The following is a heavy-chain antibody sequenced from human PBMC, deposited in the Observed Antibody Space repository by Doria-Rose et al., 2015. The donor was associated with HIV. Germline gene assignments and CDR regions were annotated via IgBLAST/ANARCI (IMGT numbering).Heavy chain of an antibody. V-gene: IGHV2-26*01. CDR2: SYSDDER. Sequence: SGPVLVKPTETLTLTCTVSGVSLSSPGMGVSWIRPPPGKALEWLANSYSDDERSYKTSLKSRLTISRGTSKSQVVLTMTDMDPVDTATYYCARIKSSRWYHKYYFDFWGQGTLVIVSA. CDR3: ARIKSSRWYHKYYFDF. CDR1: GVSLSSPGMG. J-gene: IGHJ4*02. D-gene: IGHD6-13*01.